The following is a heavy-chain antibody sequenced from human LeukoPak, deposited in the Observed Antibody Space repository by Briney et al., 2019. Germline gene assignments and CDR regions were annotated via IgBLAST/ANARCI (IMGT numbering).Heavy chain of an antibody. CDR1: GGTFSSYA. J-gene: IGHJ3*02. V-gene: IGHV1-69*05. CDR2: VIPIFGTA. D-gene: IGHD2-8*01. Sequence: GASVKVSCKASGGTFSSYAISWVRQAPGQGLEWMGRVIPIFGTANYAQKFQGRVTITTDESTSTAYMELSGLRSEDTAVYYCARTKDAFDIWGQGTMVTVSS. CDR3: ARTKDAFDI.